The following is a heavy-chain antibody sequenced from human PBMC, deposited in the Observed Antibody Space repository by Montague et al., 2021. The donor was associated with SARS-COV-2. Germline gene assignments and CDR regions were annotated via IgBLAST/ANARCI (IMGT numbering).Heavy chain of an antibody. J-gene: IGHJ3*02. D-gene: IGHD3-16*01. CDR3: AKESVWGAFDI. CDR2: IWYDGSNK. V-gene: IGHV3-33*06. CDR1: GFIFSNFW. Sequence: SLKLSCAASGFIFSNFWMSWVRQAPGKGLEWVAVIWYDGSNKYYADSVKGRFTISRDNSKNTLYLQMNSLRAEDTAVYYCAKESVWGAFDIWGQGTMVTVSS.